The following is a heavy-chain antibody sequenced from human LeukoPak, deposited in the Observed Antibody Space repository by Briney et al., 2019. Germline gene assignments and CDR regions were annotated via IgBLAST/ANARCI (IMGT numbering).Heavy chain of an antibody. CDR2: IYPGDSDT. J-gene: IGHJ3*02. CDR3: ARPGASGWAHDAFDI. CDR1: GYSFTSYW. Sequence: GAPLKISCKGSGYSFTSYWTGWVRQMPGKGLEGMGIIYPGDSDTRYSPSFQGQVTISPAKSISTAYLQWSSLKASHTAMYYCARPGASGWAHDAFDIWGQGTMVTVSS. V-gene: IGHV5-51*01. D-gene: IGHD6-19*01.